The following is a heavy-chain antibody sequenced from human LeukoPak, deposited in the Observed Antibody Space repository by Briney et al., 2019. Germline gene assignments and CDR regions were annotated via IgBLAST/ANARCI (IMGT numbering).Heavy chain of an antibody. D-gene: IGHD3-3*01. J-gene: IGHJ5*02. CDR1: GFTFSSYA. V-gene: IGHV3-23*01. CDR3: STSYDFWSGYYNPGWFDP. CDR2: ISGSGGST. Sequence: GGSLRLSCAASGFTFSSYAMSWVRQAPGKGLEWVSAISGSGGSTYYADSVKGRFTISRDNSKNTLYLQMNSLRAEDTAVYYCSTSYDFWSGYYNPGWFDPWGQGTLVTVSS.